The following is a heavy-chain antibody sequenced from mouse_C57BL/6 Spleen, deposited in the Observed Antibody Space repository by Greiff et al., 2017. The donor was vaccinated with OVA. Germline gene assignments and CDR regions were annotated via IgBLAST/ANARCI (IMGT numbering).Heavy chain of an antibody. CDR3: ARTFPYSNYLAY. Sequence: EVQLVESGGGLVKPGGSLKLSCAASGFTFSDYGMHWVRQAPEKGLEWVAYISSCSSTIYYADTVKGRFTISRDNAKNTLFLQMTSLRSEDTAMYYCARTFPYSNYLAYWGQGTLVTVSA. V-gene: IGHV5-17*01. CDR2: ISSCSSTI. CDR1: GFTFSDYG. J-gene: IGHJ3*01. D-gene: IGHD2-5*01.